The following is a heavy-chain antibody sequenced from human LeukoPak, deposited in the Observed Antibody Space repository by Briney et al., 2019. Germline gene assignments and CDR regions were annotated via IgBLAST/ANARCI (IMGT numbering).Heavy chain of an antibody. J-gene: IGHJ3*02. CDR2: IIPIFGTA. V-gene: IGHV1-69*13. D-gene: IGHD1-14*01. CDR3: ARGNWNHKAFDI. Sequence: RASVKVSCKVSGYTLTELSMHWVRQAPGKGLEWMGGIIPIFGTANYAQKFQGRVTITADESTSTAYMELSSLRSEDTAVYYCARGNWNHKAFDIWGQGTMVTVSS. CDR1: GYTLTELS.